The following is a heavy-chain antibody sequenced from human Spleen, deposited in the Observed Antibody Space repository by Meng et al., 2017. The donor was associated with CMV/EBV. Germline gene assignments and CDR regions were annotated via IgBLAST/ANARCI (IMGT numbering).Heavy chain of an antibody. CDR3: ARGVGVGEWFDT. J-gene: IGHJ5*02. CDR2: INSDGSST. Sequence: EVQLVESGGGLVQPGGSLRLSCAASGFTFSSYWMHWVRQAPGKGLVWVSRINSDGSSTSYADSVKGRFTISRDNAKNTLYLQMNSLRAEDTAVYYCARGVGVGEWFDTWGQGTLVTVSS. CDR1: GFTFSSYW. V-gene: IGHV3-74*01. D-gene: IGHD3-16*01.